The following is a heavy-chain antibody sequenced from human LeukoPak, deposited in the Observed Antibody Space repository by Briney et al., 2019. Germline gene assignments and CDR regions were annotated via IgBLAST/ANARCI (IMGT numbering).Heavy chain of an antibody. J-gene: IGHJ4*02. CDR3: VGGIGWQSDY. CDR1: AGLTFCDHW. CDR2: ICQDGREK. Sequence: GGSLRLSCAAPAGLTFCDHWTNWVRQAPGEGLEWVAIICQDGREKLYVDSVKGRFTISRDNAKSSLYLQINSLRAEDTAVYYCVGGIGWQSDYWGQGTLVTVSS. V-gene: IGHV3-7*03. D-gene: IGHD6-19*01.